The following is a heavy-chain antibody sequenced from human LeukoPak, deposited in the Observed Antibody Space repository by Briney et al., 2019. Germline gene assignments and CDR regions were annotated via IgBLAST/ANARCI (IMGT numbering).Heavy chain of an antibody. D-gene: IGHD3-10*01. V-gene: IGHV3-30*04. CDR3: ARVERLLWFGELPGDY. CDR2: ISYDGSNK. J-gene: IGHJ4*02. Sequence: GGSLRLSCAASGFTSSSYAMHWVRQAPGKGLEWVAVISYDGSNKYYADSVKGRFTISRDNSKNTLYLQMNSLRAEDTAVYYCARVERLLWFGELPGDYWGQGTLVTVSS. CDR1: GFTSSSYA.